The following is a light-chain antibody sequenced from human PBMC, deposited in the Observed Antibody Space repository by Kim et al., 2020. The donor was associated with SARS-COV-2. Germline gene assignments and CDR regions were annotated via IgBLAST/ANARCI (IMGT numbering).Light chain of an antibody. CDR1: NIGSNS. J-gene: IGLJ3*02. V-gene: IGLV3-21*04. CDR3: QVWDSSSDHRV. CDR2: YDR. Sequence: APGKTARSTCGGNNIGSNSVHWYQQKPGQAPVLVIHYDRDRPSGIPERFSGSNSGNTATLTISRVEAGDEADYYCQVWDSSSDHRVFGGGTQLTVL.